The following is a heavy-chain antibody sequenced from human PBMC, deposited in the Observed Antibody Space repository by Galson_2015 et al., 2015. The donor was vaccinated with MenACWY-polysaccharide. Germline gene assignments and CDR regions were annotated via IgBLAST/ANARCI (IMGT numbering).Heavy chain of an antibody. V-gene: IGHV3-11*01. J-gene: IGHJ6*02. CDR1: GFTFSDYY. CDR3: ARDRVPAPSYYYYGMDV. Sequence: SLRLSCAASGFTFSDYYMSWIRQAPGKGLEWVSYISSSGSTIYYADSVKGRFTISRDNAKNSLYLQMNSLRAEDTAVYYCARDRVPAPSYYYYGMDVWGQGTTVTVSS. CDR2: ISSSGSTI. D-gene: IGHD2-2*01.